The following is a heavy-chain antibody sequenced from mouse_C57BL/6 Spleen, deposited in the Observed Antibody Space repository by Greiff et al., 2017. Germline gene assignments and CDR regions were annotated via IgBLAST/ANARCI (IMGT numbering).Heavy chain of an antibody. CDR1: GFTFSDYG. V-gene: IGHV5-15*01. J-gene: IGHJ2*01. CDR3: ERRDSSGPFDY. Sequence: EVKLQESGGGLVQPGGSLKLSCAASGFTFSDYGMAWVRQAPRKGPEWVAFISNLAYSIYYADTVTGRFTISRENAKNTLYLEMSSLRSEDTAMYYCERRDSSGPFDYWGQGTTLTVSS. CDR2: ISNLAYSI. D-gene: IGHD3-2*02.